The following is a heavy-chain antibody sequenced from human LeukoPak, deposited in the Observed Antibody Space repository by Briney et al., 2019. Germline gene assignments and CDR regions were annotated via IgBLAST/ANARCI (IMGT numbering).Heavy chain of an antibody. CDR3: AGRYYDTDAFDI. J-gene: IGHJ3*02. D-gene: IGHD3-22*01. V-gene: IGHV6-1*01. CDR1: GDSVSSNSAA. CDR2: TYYRSKLYN. Sequence: SQTLSLTCAISGDSVSSNSAAWNWIRQSPSRGLEWLGRTYYRSKLYNDYAVSLKSLITLNPDTSKKQFSLQLNSVTPEDTAVYYCAGRYYDTDAFDIWGQGTMVTVSS.